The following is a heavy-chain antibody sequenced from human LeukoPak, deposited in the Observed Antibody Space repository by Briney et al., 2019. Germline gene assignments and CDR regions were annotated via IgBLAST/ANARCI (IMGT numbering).Heavy chain of an antibody. Sequence: PGGSLRLSCAASGFRFSSYEMNWVPQAPGRGLEWVSYIGNTGRTIYYVDSVKGRFTVSRDNAKNSLYLQMNSLRAEDTAIYYCVRGDRYFFDYWGQGTLVTVSS. D-gene: IGHD1-14*01. J-gene: IGHJ4*02. CDR3: VRGDRYFFDY. CDR1: GFRFSSYE. V-gene: IGHV3-48*03. CDR2: IGNTGRTI.